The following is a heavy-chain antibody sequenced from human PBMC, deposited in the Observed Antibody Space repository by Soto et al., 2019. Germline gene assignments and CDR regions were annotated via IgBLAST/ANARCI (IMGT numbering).Heavy chain of an antibody. CDR1: GGTFSSYA. CDR2: IIPIFGTA. V-gene: IGHV1-69*01. J-gene: IGHJ4*02. CDR3: ARSAYYYDGSGRGFDY. Sequence: QVQLVQSGAEVKKPGSSVKVSCTASGGTFSSYAISWVRQAPGQGLEWMGGIIPIFGTANYAQKFQGRVTITADESTSTAYMEVSSLRSEDTAVYYCARSAYYYDGSGRGFDYWGQGTLVTVSS. D-gene: IGHD3-22*01.